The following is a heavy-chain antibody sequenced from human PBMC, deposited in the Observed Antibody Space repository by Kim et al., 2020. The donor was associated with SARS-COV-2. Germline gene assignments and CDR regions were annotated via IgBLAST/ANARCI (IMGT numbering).Heavy chain of an antibody. CDR3: ARFASFDYGAYEEDY. CDR2: IIPIFGTA. J-gene: IGHJ4*02. D-gene: IGHD4-17*01. CDR1: GCTFTSYA. V-gene: IGHV1-69*13. Sequence: SVKVSCKASGCTFTSYAISWVRQAPGQGLEWMGWIIPIFGTANYAQKFQGRVTITADESTSTAYMELSSLRSEDTAVYYCARFASFDYGAYEEDYWGQGALVTVSS.